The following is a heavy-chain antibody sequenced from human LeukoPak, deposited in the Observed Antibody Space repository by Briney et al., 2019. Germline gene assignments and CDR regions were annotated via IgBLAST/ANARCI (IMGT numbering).Heavy chain of an antibody. CDR2: ISSSSSTI. D-gene: IGHD6-13*01. J-gene: IGHJ4*02. CDR1: GFTFSSYS. Sequence: GGSLRLSCAASGFTFSSYSMNWVRQAPGKGLEWVSYISSSSSTIYYADSVKGRFTISRDNAKNSLYLQMNSLRAEDTAVYYCARMGIAAVGAYYFDYWGQGTLVTVFS. V-gene: IGHV3-48*01. CDR3: ARMGIAAVGAYYFDY.